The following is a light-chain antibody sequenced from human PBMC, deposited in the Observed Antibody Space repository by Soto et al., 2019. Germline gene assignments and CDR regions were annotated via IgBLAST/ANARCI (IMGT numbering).Light chain of an antibody. CDR3: CSYAGYYTLV. CDR1: SSDVCGYNY. J-gene: IGLJ2*01. Sequence: QSVLTQPRSVSGSPGQSVTISCTGTSSDVCGYNYVSWYQQHPGKAPKLIIYAVSGRPSGVPDRFSGSKSGNTASLTISGLQADDEADYYCCSYAGYYTLVFGGGTKLTVL. CDR2: AVS. V-gene: IGLV2-11*01.